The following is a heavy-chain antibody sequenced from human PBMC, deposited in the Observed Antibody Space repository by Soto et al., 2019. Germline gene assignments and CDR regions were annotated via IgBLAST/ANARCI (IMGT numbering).Heavy chain of an antibody. V-gene: IGHV4-30-2*01. CDR2: FYHSGGT. J-gene: IGHJ3*02. CDR1: GGSISSSGYS. Sequence: QVQLQESDSGLVKPSQTLSLTCAVSGGSISSSGYSWSWIRQPPGKVLEWIGHFYHSGGTYYNPSLKSRVPISVDRSKNQFCLKLCSVTAADTAVYYWATQTLSKDALDIWGQGTMVTVSS. CDR3: ATQTLSKDALDI.